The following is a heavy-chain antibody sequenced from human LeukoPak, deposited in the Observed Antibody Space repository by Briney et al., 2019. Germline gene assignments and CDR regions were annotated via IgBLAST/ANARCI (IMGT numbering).Heavy chain of an antibody. CDR3: AKLSYCSSTSCLDY. CDR2: ISGSGGST. V-gene: IGHV3-23*01. D-gene: IGHD2-2*01. J-gene: IGHJ4*02. Sequence: QPGGSLRLSCAASGFIFSDYEMNWVRQAPGKGLEWVSAISGSGGSTYYADSVKGRFTISRDNSKNTLYLQMNSLRAEDTAVYYCAKLSYCSSTSCLDYWGQGTLVTVSS. CDR1: GFIFSDYE.